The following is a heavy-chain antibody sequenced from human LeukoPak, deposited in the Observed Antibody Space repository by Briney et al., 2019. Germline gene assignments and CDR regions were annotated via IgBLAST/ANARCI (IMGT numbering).Heavy chain of an antibody. J-gene: IGHJ4*02. CDR2: IKQDGREK. Sequence: GGSLRLSCAASGFTFSSYWMSWVRQAPGKGLEWVANIKQDGREKDYVDSVKGRFTISRDNAKNSLYLQMNSLRAEDTAVYYCARDYFYDNSGHLDWGQGTLVTVSS. V-gene: IGHV3-7*01. CDR3: ARDYFYDNSGHLD. CDR1: GFTFSSYW. D-gene: IGHD3-22*01.